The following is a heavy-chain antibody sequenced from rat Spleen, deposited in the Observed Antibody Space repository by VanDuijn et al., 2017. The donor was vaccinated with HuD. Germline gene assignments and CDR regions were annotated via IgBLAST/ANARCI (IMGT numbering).Heavy chain of an antibody. CDR1: GFTFINYG. Sequence: EVQLVESGGGLVQPGRSLKLSCAASGFTFINYGMAWVRQAPTRGLEWVAAISYDGSRTYYRDSVKGRFTISRDDAKSTLYLQMDSLRSEDTATYYCARHPQLGSYWYFDFWGPGTMVTVSS. D-gene: IGHD3-4*01. CDR3: ARHPQLGSYWYFDF. CDR2: ISYDGSRT. V-gene: IGHV5-29*01. J-gene: IGHJ1*01.